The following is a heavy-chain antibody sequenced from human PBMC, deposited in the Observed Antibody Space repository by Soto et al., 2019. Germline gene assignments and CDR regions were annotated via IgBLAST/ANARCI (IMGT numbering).Heavy chain of an antibody. J-gene: IGHJ5*02. CDR3: AREVGAPSGWLDP. CDR1: GFTCTNYA. Sequence: GWSLRLSCAASGFTCTNYAMTWFRQSPGKGLQWVSGISATGGLKYYADSVQGRFTISRDNSKNTLYLQMDNLRDEDTAIYYCAREVGAPSGWLDPWGQGTQVTVSS. D-gene: IGHD1-26*01. CDR2: ISATGGLK. V-gene: IGHV3-23*01.